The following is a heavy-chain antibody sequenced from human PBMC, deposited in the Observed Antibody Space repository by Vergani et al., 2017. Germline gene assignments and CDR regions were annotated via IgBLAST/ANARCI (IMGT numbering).Heavy chain of an antibody. D-gene: IGHD3-10*01. V-gene: IGHV4-39*07. CDR3: ARAGYGSGPIDY. J-gene: IGHJ4*02. CDR1: GGSISSSSYY. Sequence: QLQLQESGPGLVKPSETLSLTCTVSGGSISSSSYYWGWIRQPPGKGLEWIGSIYYSGSTYYNPSLKSRVTISVDKSKNQFSLKLSSVTAADTAVYYCARAGYGSGPIDYWGQGTLVTVSS. CDR2: IYYSGST.